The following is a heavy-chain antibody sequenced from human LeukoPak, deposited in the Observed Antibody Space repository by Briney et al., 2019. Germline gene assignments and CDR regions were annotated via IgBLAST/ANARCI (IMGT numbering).Heavy chain of an antibody. Sequence: SGGSLSLSCAVSGFTVSSNYMIGVRDAPGGGLECVSLIYSGGSTYYADSAKGRFTISRDNSKNTLYLQMNSLRAEDTAVYYCARDMGYFDYWGQGTLVTVSS. V-gene: IGHV3-66*01. J-gene: IGHJ4*02. CDR1: GFTVSSNY. CDR2: IYSGGST. D-gene: IGHD3-10*01. CDR3: ARDMGYFDY.